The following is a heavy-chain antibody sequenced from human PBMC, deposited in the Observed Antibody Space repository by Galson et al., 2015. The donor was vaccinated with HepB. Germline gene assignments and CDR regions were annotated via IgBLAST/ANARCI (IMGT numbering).Heavy chain of an antibody. J-gene: IGHJ4*02. CDR2: INPSGGST. Sequence: SVKVSCKASGYTFTSYYMHWVRQAPGQGLEWMGIINPSGGSTSYAQKFQGRVTMTRDTSTSTVYMELSSLRSEDTAVYYCARGPYYYDSSGHRYDDYWGQGTLVTVSS. CDR1: GYTFTSYY. CDR3: ARGPYYYDSSGHRYDDY. V-gene: IGHV1-46*01. D-gene: IGHD3-22*01.